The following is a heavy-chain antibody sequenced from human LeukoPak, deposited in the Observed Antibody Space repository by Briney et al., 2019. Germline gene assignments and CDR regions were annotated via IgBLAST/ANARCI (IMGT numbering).Heavy chain of an antibody. D-gene: IGHD3-9*01. V-gene: IGHV3-23*01. J-gene: IGHJ5*02. CDR2: ISGSGGST. CDR3: AKVRGYDILTGPPRFDP. CDR1: GFTFSSYA. Sequence: GGSLRLSCAASGFTFSSYAMSWVRQAPGKGLEWVSAISGSGGSTYYADSVKGQFTISRDNSKNTLYLQMNSLRAEDTAVYYCAKVRGYDILTGPPRFDPWGQGTLVTVSS.